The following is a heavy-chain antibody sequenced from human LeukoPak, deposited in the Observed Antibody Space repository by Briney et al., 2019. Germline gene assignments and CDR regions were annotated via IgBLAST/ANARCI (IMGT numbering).Heavy chain of an antibody. Sequence: SETLSLTCSVSGVSISTSYWSWIRQPPGKGLEWIGYIHYSGDTNCNPSLKSRVTMSADTSKNQFSLTLSSVTAADAAVYYCRRGTVTTANFDCWGQGTLVTVSS. D-gene: IGHD4-17*01. CDR1: GVSISTSY. CDR3: RRGTVTTANFDC. J-gene: IGHJ4*02. V-gene: IGHV4-59*01. CDR2: IHYSGDT.